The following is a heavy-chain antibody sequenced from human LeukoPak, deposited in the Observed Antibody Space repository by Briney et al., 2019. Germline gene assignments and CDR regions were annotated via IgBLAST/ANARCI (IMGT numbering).Heavy chain of an antibody. CDR1: GFTFSSHW. J-gene: IGHJ5*02. CDR3: TRSPVGGNWFDP. Sequence: GGSLRLSCAAPGFTFSSHWMHWVRQAPGKGLVWVSRINSDGSTTSYADSVKGRFTISRDNAKNTLYLQMNSLRAEDTSVYYCTRSPVGGNWFDPWGQGTLVTVSS. V-gene: IGHV3-74*01. CDR2: INSDGSTT.